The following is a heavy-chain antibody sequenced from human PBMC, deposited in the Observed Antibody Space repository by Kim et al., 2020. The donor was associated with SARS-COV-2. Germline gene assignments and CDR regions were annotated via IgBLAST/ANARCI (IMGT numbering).Heavy chain of an antibody. CDR1: GFTFDDYA. CDR2: ISWNSGSI. V-gene: IGHV3-9*01. CDR3: AKVLYYYDSSGYPRVGAFDI. J-gene: IGHJ3*02. Sequence: GGSLRLSCAASGFTFDDYAMHWVRQAPGKGLEWVSGISWNSGSIGYADSVKGRFTISRDNAKNSLYLQMNSLRAEDTALYYCAKVLYYYDSSGYPRVGAFDIWGQGTMVTVSS. D-gene: IGHD3-22*01.